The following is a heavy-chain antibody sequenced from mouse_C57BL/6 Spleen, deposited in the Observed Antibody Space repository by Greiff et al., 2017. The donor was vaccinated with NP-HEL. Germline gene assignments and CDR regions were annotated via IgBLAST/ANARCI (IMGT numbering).Heavy chain of an antibody. CDR2: INPGSGGT. J-gene: IGHJ2*01. Sequence: VKLQESGAELVRPGTSVKVSCKASGYAFTNYLIEWVKQRPGQGLEWIGVINPGSGGTNYNEKFKGKATLTADKSSSTAYMQLSSLTSEDSAVYFCARRNSYYFDYWGQGTTLTVSS. CDR1: GYAFTNYL. CDR3: ARRNSYYFDY. V-gene: IGHV1-54*01.